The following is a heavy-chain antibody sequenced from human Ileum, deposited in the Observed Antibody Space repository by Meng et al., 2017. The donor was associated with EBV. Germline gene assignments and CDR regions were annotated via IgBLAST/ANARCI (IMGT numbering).Heavy chain of an antibody. D-gene: IGHD3-22*01. J-gene: IGHJ4*02. CDR2: TSHSGST. CDR3: ASSDYYRSDY. Sequence: QVQRQESGPGLVKPSETLSLTCAVSGGSSSRSDWWSWVRQPPGKGLEWIGETSHSGSTNYSPSLKSRVTISLDKSKNQLSLKLNSVTAADTAVYYCASSDYYRSDYWGQGTLVTVSS. CDR1: GGSSSRSDW. V-gene: IGHV4-4*02.